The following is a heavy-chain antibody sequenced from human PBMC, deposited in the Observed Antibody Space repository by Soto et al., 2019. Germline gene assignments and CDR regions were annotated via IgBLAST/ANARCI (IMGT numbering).Heavy chain of an antibody. D-gene: IGHD2-2*02. CDR2: IIPIFGTA. J-gene: IGHJ6*02. CDR1: GGTFSSYA. Sequence: QVQLVQSGAEVKKPGSSVKVSCKASGGTFSSYAISWVRQAPGQGLEWMGGIIPIFGTANYAQKFQGRVTITGDESTSTAYMELRSLRSEDTAVYYCGGGDIVVVPAAIGSYYYYGMDVWGQGTTVTVSS. V-gene: IGHV1-69*01. CDR3: GGGDIVVVPAAIGSYYYYGMDV.